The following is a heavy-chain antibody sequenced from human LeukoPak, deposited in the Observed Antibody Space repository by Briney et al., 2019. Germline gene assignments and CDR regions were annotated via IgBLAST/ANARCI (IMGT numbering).Heavy chain of an antibody. CDR2: IYYRGST. Sequence: SETLSLTCTVSGGSISSGGYYWTWIRQHPGKGLEWIGYIYYRGSTYYNPSLKSRVTISVDTSKNQFSLKLSFVTAADTALYYCAREVIDPDGGGFYFYYVDVWGKGTTVTVSS. CDR3: AREVIDPDGGGFYFYYVDV. V-gene: IGHV4-31*03. D-gene: IGHD3-16*01. CDR1: GGSISSGGYY. J-gene: IGHJ6*03.